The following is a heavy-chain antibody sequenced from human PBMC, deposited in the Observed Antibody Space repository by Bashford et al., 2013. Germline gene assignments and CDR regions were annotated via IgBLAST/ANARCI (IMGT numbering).Heavy chain of an antibody. CDR2: VSWNGSRT. CDR3: VKDYGGSYIFDDAFDF. Sequence: GSLRLSCAASGFTFSNSDMNWVHQAPGRAGVVSGVSWNGSRTHYADSVKGRFIISRDNSRNTLYLQTNSLRAEDTAVYYCVKDYGGSYIFDDAFDFWGQGTVVTVSS. J-gene: IGHJ3*01. D-gene: IGHD2-8*01. V-gene: IGHV3-35*01. CDR1: GFTFSNSD.